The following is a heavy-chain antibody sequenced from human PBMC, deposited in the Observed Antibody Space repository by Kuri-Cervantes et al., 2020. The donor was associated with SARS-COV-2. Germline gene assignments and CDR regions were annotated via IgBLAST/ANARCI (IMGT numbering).Heavy chain of an antibody. V-gene: IGHV1-2*02. CDR3: ARGTNINYYGMDV. CDR2: IYPNSGGT. CDR1: GYTFTGYY. J-gene: IGHJ6*02. Sequence: ASVKVSCKASGYTFTGYYMHWVRQAPGQGLEWMGWIYPNSGGTNYAQKFQGRVTMTRDTSISTAYMELSRLRSDDTAVYYCARGTNINYYGMDVWGQGTTVTVSS. D-gene: IGHD1/OR15-1a*01.